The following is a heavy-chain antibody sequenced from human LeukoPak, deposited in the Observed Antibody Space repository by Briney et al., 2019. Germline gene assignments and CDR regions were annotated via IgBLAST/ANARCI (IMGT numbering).Heavy chain of an antibody. CDR3: ARIHTSDYSSSWFHY. CDR1: GGSISSYY. Sequence: PSETLFLTCTVSGGSISSYYWSWIRQPPGKGLEWIGYIYYTGCTNYNPSLKSRVTISVDTSKNQFSLKLSSVTAADTAVYYCARIHTSDYSSSWFHYWGQGTLVTVSS. V-gene: IGHV4-59*01. J-gene: IGHJ4*02. CDR2: IYYTGCT. D-gene: IGHD6-13*01.